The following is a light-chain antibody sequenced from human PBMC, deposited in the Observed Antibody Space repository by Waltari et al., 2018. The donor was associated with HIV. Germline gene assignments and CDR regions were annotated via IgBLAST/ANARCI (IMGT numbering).Light chain of an antibody. Sequence: QSVLTQPPSVSGAPGQRVTISCTGSSSNTGAGYDVHWYQQLPGTAPKLLIYGNNNRPSGVPDRFSGSKSGTSVSLAITGLLAEDEADYFCQSYDSRLRAVVFGGGTKLTVL. CDR1: SSNTGAGYD. J-gene: IGLJ2*01. CDR2: GNN. V-gene: IGLV1-40*01. CDR3: QSYDSRLRAVV.